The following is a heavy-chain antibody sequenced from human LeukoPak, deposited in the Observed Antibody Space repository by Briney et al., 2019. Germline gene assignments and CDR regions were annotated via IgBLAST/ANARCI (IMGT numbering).Heavy chain of an antibody. D-gene: IGHD3-3*01. CDR3: ASRHYDFWSGGGAFDI. Sequence: SETLSLTCAVYGGSFSGYYWSWIRQPPGKGLEWIGEINHSGSTNYNPSLKSRVTISVDTSKNQFSLKLSSVTAADTALYYCASRHYDFWSGGGAFDIWGQGAMVTVSS. CDR1: GGSFSGYY. CDR2: INHSGST. J-gene: IGHJ3*02. V-gene: IGHV4-34*01.